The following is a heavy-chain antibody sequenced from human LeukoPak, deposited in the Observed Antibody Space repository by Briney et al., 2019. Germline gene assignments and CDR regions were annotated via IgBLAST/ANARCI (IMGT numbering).Heavy chain of an antibody. CDR1: GFIVSSNY. CDR2: IYSGGST. Sequence: GGSLRLSCAASGFIVSSNYMSWVRQAPGKGLQWVSVIYSGGSTYYADSVKGRFTISTDNSKNTLYLQMNSLRAEDTAVYYCARENPATARLSDYWGQGTLVTVSS. V-gene: IGHV3-53*01. D-gene: IGHD2-21*02. J-gene: IGHJ4*01. CDR3: ARENPATARLSDY.